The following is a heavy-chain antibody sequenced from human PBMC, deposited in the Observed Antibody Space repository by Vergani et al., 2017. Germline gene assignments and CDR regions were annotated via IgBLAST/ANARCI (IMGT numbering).Heavy chain of an antibody. J-gene: IGHJ5*02. CDR1: GGTFSSYT. Sequence: QVQLVQSGAEVKKPGSSVKVSCKASGGTFSSYTISWVRQAPGQGLEWMGRIIPILGIANYAQKFQGRVTITADKSTSTAYMELSSLRSEDTAVYYCASAAGTSNWFDPWGQGTLVTVSS. CDR3: ASAAGTSNWFDP. CDR2: IIPILGIA. D-gene: IGHD6-13*01. V-gene: IGHV1-69*02.